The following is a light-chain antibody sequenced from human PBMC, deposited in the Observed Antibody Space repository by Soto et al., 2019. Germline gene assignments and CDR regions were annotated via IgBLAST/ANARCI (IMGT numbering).Light chain of an antibody. CDR1: SSNVGRNS. CDR3: ATWDDYLNVYV. V-gene: IGLV1-44*01. J-gene: IGLJ1*01. Sequence: QSVLTQPPSASGTPGQGLTISCSGSSSNVGRNSVTWYQQLPGTAPKLLIYGNNQRPSGVPDRFSGSKSGTSASLAISGLQSEDKADYYCATWDDYLNVYVFGTGTKLTVL. CDR2: GNN.